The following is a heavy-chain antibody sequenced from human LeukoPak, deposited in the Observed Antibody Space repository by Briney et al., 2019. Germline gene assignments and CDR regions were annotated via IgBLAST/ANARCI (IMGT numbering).Heavy chain of an antibody. J-gene: IGHJ4*02. Sequence: GGSLRLSCTVSEFTFSSSWMTWLRQAPGKGPEWVANMNQDGSDRQYVDSVKGRFTISRDNAKNSLDLQMSRLRADDTAVYFCATHDNWAWDHWGQGSLVSVSS. V-gene: IGHV3-7*01. D-gene: IGHD1-1*01. CDR2: MNQDGSDR. CDR1: EFTFSSSW. CDR3: ATHDNWAWDH.